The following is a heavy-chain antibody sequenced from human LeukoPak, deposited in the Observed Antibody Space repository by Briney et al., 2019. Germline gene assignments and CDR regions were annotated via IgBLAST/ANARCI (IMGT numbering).Heavy chain of an antibody. CDR1: GGSISSSTYY. Sequence: SGTLSLTCTVSGGSISSSTYYWGWIRQPPGKGLEWIGSIYYSGSTYYNPSLKSRVTISVDTSKNQFSLKLSSVTAADTAVYYCAVMYSSSWYWFDPWGQGTLVTVSS. D-gene: IGHD6-13*01. CDR3: AVMYSSSWYWFDP. CDR2: IYYSGST. V-gene: IGHV4-39*01. J-gene: IGHJ5*02.